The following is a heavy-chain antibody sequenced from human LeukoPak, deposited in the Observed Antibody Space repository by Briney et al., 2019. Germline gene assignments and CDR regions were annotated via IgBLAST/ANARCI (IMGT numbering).Heavy chain of an antibody. D-gene: IGHD3-16*01. J-gene: IGHJ6*02. CDR2: ISGRGGST. Sequence: GGSLRLSCAASGFTFSNYAMSWVRQAPGKGLEWVSSISGRGGSTYYADSVKGRFTISRDNSKNTLYLQMNSLRAEDTAEYHCAKGPPYSGMDVWGQGTTVTVSS. V-gene: IGHV3-23*01. CDR3: AKGPPYSGMDV. CDR1: GFTFSNYA.